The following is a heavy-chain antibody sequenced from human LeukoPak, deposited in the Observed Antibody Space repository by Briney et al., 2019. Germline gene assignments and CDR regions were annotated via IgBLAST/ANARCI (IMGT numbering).Heavy chain of an antibody. Sequence: SETLSLTCTVSGGSISSGGYYWSWIRQHPGQGLEWIGYIYYSGSTYYNPSLKSRVTISVDTTKNQFSLKLSSVTAADTAVYYCARVGGIAARSIDYWGQGTLVTVSS. J-gene: IGHJ4*02. CDR2: IYYSGST. CDR3: ARVGGIAARSIDY. D-gene: IGHD6-6*01. V-gene: IGHV4-31*03. CDR1: GGSISSGGYY.